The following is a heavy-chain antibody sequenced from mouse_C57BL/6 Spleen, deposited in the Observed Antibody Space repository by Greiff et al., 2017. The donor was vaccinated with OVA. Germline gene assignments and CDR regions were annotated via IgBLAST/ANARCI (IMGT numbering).Heavy chain of an antibody. Sequence: QVQLKESGPGLVQPSQSLSITCTVSGFSLTSYGVHWVRQSPGKGLEWLGVIWRGGSTDYNAAFMSRLSITKDNSKSQVFFKMNSLQADDTAIYYCAKEGYYGSNYYAMDYWGQGTSVTVSS. CDR3: AKEGYYGSNYYAMDY. CDR1: GFSLTSYG. D-gene: IGHD1-1*01. V-gene: IGHV2-5*01. CDR2: IWRGGST. J-gene: IGHJ4*01.